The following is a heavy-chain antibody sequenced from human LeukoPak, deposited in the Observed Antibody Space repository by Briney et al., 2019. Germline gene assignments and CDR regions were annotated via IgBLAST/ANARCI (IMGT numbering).Heavy chain of an antibody. Sequence: SETLSLTCAVYGGSFSGYYWSWIRQPPGKGLEWIGEINHSGSTNYNPSLKSRVTISVDTSKNQFSLKLSSVTAADTAVYYCARTWGSYRAYQHWGQGTLVTVSS. CDR2: INHSGST. CDR1: GGSFSGYY. V-gene: IGHV4-34*01. D-gene: IGHD3-16*02. J-gene: IGHJ1*01. CDR3: ARTWGSYRAYQH.